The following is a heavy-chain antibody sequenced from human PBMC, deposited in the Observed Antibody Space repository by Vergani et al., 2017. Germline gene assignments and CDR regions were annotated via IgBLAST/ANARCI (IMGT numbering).Heavy chain of an antibody. J-gene: IGHJ4*02. Sequence: QVQLVESGGGLVKPGGSLRLSCAASGFTFSSYAMHWVRQAPGKGLEWVAVISYDGSNKYYADSVKGRFTISRDNSKNTLYLQMNSLRAEDTAVYYCARSTQALDYWGQGTLVTVSS. CDR3: ARSTQALDY. CDR1: GFTFSSYA. CDR2: ISYDGSNK. V-gene: IGHV3-30-3*01.